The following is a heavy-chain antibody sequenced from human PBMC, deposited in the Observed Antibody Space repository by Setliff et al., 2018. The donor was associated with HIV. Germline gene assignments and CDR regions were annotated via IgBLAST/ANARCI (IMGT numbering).Heavy chain of an antibody. J-gene: IGHJ6*03. CDR3: ARDSLLEWSRYGYKDV. CDR1: GGSISRSRNY. Sequence: SETLSLTCTVSGGSISRSRNYWGWIRQPPGKGLEWIGSIFYSGSTYYNPSLKSRPTISVDTSKNSMYLQMNSLRAEDTAVYYCARDSLLEWSRYGYKDVWGKGTTVTVSS. D-gene: IGHD3-3*01. CDR2: IFYSGST. V-gene: IGHV4-39*02.